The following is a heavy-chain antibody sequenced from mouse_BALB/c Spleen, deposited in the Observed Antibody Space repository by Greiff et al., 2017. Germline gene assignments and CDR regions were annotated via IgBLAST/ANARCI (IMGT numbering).Heavy chain of an antibody. Sequence: EVQVVESGGGLVKPGGSLKLSCAASGFTFSDYYMYWVRQTPEKRLEWVATISDGGSYTYYPDSVKGRFTISRDNAKNNLYLQMSSLKSEDTAMYYCARALTGAYAMDYWGQGTSVTVSS. CDR2: ISDGGSYT. CDR3: ARALTGAYAMDY. V-gene: IGHV5-4*02. CDR1: GFTFSDYY. D-gene: IGHD4-1*01. J-gene: IGHJ4*01.